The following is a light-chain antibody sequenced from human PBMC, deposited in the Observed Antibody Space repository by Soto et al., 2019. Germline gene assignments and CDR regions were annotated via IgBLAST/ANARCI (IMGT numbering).Light chain of an antibody. J-gene: IGKJ5*01. Sequence: EIVLTQSPGTLSLSPGERATLSCRASQSVTSYLAWYQQKPGQAPRLLIYDASNRATGIPARFSGSGSGTDFSLTISSLEPVDFAVYYCQHRSNWPITFGQGTRLEIK. CDR2: DAS. CDR3: QHRSNWPIT. CDR1: QSVTSY. V-gene: IGKV3-11*01.